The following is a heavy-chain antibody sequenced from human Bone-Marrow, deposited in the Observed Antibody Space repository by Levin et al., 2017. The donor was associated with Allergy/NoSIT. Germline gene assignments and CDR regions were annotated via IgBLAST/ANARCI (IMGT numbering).Heavy chain of an antibody. CDR2: VSDDGDFT. Sequence: PGGSLRLSCAASGFTFDTYAMNWVRQAPGRGLEWVSSVSDDGDFTFYADSVKRRFTISRDNSRSTLYLQMNSLGAEDTALYYCAKDDGTASYSFDSWGQGTLVPVS. V-gene: IGHV3-23*01. CDR3: AKDDGTASYSFDS. CDR1: GFTFDTYA. J-gene: IGHJ4*02. D-gene: IGHD2-21*01.